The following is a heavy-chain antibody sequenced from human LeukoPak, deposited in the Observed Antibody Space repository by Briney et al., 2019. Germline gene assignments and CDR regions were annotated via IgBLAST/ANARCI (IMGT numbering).Heavy chain of an antibody. J-gene: IGHJ6*03. Sequence: SETLSLTCTVSGGSISSYYWSWIRQPPGKGLEWIGYIYYSGSTNYNPSLKSRVTISVDTSKNQFSLKLSSVTAADTAVYYCARGDYDFWSGYGYYYYMDVWGKGTTVTVSS. CDR3: ARGDYDFWSGYGYYYYMDV. CDR1: GGSISSYY. CDR2: IYYSGST. V-gene: IGHV4-59*01. D-gene: IGHD3-3*01.